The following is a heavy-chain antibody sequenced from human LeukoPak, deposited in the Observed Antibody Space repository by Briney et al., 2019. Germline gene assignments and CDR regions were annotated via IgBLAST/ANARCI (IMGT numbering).Heavy chain of an antibody. D-gene: IGHD4-23*01. CDR1: GHTLTELA. V-gene: IGHV1-24*01. CDR3: AANGLQGDNQLPDDAFDV. J-gene: IGHJ3*01. CDR2: FDPEAVDS. Sequence: ASVKVSCIVSGHTLTELAFHWVRQAPGKGLEWVGGFDPEAVDSVSAQKFQGRVTMTDDTSTDTAYMELRSLRLDDTAVYFCAANGLQGDNQLPDDAFDVWGQGTVVTVAS.